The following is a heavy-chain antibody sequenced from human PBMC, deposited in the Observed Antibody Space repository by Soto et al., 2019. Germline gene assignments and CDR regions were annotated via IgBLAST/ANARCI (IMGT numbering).Heavy chain of an antibody. CDR3: ARGVYGGPWDAFDI. D-gene: IGHD4-17*01. J-gene: IGHJ3*02. CDR2: IGTAGDT. Sequence: PWGSLRLSCAASGFTFSSYDMHWVRQATGKGLEWVSAIGTAGDTYYPGSVKGRFTISRENAKNSLYLQMNSLRAGDTAVYYCARGVYGGPWDAFDIWGQGTMVTVSS. V-gene: IGHV3-13*01. CDR1: GFTFSSYD.